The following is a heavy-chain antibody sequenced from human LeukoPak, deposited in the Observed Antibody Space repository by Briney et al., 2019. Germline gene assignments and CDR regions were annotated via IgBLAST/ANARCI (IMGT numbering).Heavy chain of an antibody. CDR1: GGSISSYY. CDR3: AGGGDWKYFHH. Sequence: SETLSLTCTVSGGSISSYYWSWIRQPPGKGREGIGYRYYSGSTHYTPPLISRVTISVDTSRNQFSLKLTSVTGADTAVYFCAGGGDWKYFHHWRQGAVVTVSS. V-gene: IGHV4-59*01. J-gene: IGHJ4*02. CDR2: RYYSGST. D-gene: IGHD2-21*02.